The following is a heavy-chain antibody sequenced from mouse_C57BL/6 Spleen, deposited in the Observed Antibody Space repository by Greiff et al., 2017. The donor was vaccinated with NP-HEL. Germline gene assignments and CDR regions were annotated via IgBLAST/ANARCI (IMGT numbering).Heavy chain of an antibody. CDR1: GFNIKDDY. J-gene: IGHJ1*03. CDR3: TTPAYYSNWYFDV. V-gene: IGHV14-4*01. D-gene: IGHD2-5*01. CDR2: IDPENGDT. Sequence: EVQLQQSGAELVRPGASVKLSCTASGFNIKDDYMHWVKQRPEQGLEWIGWIDPENGDTEYASKFQGKATINADTSSNTAYLQLSSLTSEDTAVYYCTTPAYYSNWYFDVWGTGTTVTVSS.